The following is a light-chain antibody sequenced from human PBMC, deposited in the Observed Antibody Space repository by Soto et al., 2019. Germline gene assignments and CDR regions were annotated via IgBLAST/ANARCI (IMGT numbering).Light chain of an antibody. V-gene: IGLV2-14*01. J-gene: IGLJ1*01. Sequence: QSALTQPASVSGSPGQSITISCTGTSSDVGGYNYVSWYQHHPGKAPKLMIYEVSNRPSGVSTRFSGSKSGNTASLTISGLQAEAEADYYCSSYTSSGPPYVFGTGTKLTVL. CDR2: EVS. CDR3: SSYTSSGPPYV. CDR1: SSDVGGYNY.